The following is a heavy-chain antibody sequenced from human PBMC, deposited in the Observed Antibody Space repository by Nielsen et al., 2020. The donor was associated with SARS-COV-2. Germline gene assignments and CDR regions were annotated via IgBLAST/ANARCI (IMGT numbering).Heavy chain of an antibody. CDR1: GFTFSSYG. Sequence: GGSLRLSCAASGFTFSSYGMHWVRQAPGKGLDWVSYISSSGSGSSIYYADSVRSRFTISRDNAKNSLYLQMNSLRDEDTAVYYCARESAARPEWFDPWGQGTLVTVSS. CDR3: ARESAARPEWFDP. D-gene: IGHD6-6*01. V-gene: IGHV3-48*02. CDR2: ISSSGSGSSI. J-gene: IGHJ5*02.